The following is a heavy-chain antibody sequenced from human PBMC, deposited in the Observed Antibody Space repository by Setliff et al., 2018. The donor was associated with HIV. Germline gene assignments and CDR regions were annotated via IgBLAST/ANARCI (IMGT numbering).Heavy chain of an antibody. J-gene: IGHJ1*01. V-gene: IGHV4-59*01. Sequence: SETLSLTCTVSGGSISSYYWSWIRQPPGKGLEWIGYIYYSGSTNYNPSLKSRVTISVDTSKNQFSLKLSSVTAADTAVYYCARAARNLTDYDYVWGSYRGPAEYFQHWGQGTLVTVSS. CDR3: ARAARNLTDYDYVWGSYRGPAEYFQH. D-gene: IGHD3-16*02. CDR2: IYYSGST. CDR1: GGSISSYY.